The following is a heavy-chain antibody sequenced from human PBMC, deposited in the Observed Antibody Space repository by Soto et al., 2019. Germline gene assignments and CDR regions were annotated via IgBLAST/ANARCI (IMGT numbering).Heavy chain of an antibody. V-gene: IGHV4-39*01. CDR2: IYYSGST. CDR3: ARLHGYCISSSCHGHYAMDV. Sequence: QLQLQESGPGLVKPSDTLSLTCTVSSAPVSSSTYTWGWIRQPPGKGLEWIGSIYYSGSTYYNPSLNSRVTASVDTSKNQFSLKVTSVTAADTAVYYCARLHGYCISSSCHGHYAMDVWGQGTTVTVSS. CDR1: SAPVSSSTYT. D-gene: IGHD2-2*01. J-gene: IGHJ6*02.